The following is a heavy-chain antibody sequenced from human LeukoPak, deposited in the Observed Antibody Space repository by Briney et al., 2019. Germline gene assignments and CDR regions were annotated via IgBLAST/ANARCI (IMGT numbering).Heavy chain of an antibody. CDR3: ARFCGGSCYSYAFDI. V-gene: IGHV4-61*01. CDR2: IYYSGST. D-gene: IGHD2-15*01. J-gene: IGHJ3*02. Sequence: PSETLSLTCTVSGYSISSGYYWSWIRQPPGKGLEWIGYIYYSGSTNYNPSLKSRVTISVDTSKNQFSLKLSSVTAAATAVYYCARFCGGSCYSYAFDIWGQGTMVTVSS. CDR1: GYSISSGYY.